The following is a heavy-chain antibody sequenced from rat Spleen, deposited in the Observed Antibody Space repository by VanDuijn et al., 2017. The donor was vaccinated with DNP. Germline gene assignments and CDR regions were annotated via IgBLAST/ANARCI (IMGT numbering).Heavy chain of an antibody. CDR1: GFPLISNS. CDR2: IWSGGRT. Sequence: QVQLKESGPGLVQPSQTLSLTCTVSGFPLISNSVHWVRQPPGKGLEWVGAIWSGGRTDYNSTLKSRLSISRETSKSQVFLKMNSLQTEDTAIYFCTRDYYSSSFVYWGQGIMVTVSS. D-gene: IGHD1-2*01. V-gene: IGHV2-1*01. J-gene: IGHJ2*01. CDR3: TRDYYSSSFVY.